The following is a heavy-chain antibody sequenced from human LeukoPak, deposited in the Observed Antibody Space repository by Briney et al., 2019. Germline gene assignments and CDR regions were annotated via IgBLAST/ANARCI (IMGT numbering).Heavy chain of an antibody. V-gene: IGHV4-34*01. CDR2: IYYGGST. D-gene: IGHD1-26*01. CDR1: GGSFSGYY. Sequence: SETLSLTCAVYGGSFSGYYWSWIRQPPGKGLEWIASIYYGGSTYYNPSLKSRVTISVDTSKNQFSLKLSSVTAADTAVYYCARDGGRLGATFNWGQGTLVTVS. CDR3: ARDGGRLGATFN. J-gene: IGHJ4*02.